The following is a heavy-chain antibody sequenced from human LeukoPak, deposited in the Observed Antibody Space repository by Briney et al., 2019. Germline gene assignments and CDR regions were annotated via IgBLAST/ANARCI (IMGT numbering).Heavy chain of an antibody. CDR2: INPNSGGT. CDR1: GYTFTGYY. D-gene: IGHD2-15*01. V-gene: IGHV1-2*02. CDR3: ARDGVPLGYCSGGSCYETDY. Sequence: GASVKVSCKASGYTFTGYYMHWVRQAPGQGLEWMGWINPNSGGTNYAQKFQGRVTMTRDTSISTAYMELSRLRSDDTAVYDCARDGVPLGYCSGGSCYETDYWGQGTLVTVSS. J-gene: IGHJ4*02.